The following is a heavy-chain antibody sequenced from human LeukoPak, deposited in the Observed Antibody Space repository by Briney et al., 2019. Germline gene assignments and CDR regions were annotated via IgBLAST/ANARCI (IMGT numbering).Heavy chain of an antibody. CDR2: INQDGTEK. Sequence: PGGSLRLSCAASGFTFSSYWMSWVRQAPGEGLEWVAKINQDGTEKAYVVSVRGRFAISRDNAKNSLFLQMNSLRAEDTAVYYCARGPLIAAAGTWWGQGTLVTVSS. D-gene: IGHD6-13*01. CDR3: ARGPLIAAAGTW. CDR1: GFTFSSYW. V-gene: IGHV3-7*03. J-gene: IGHJ4*02.